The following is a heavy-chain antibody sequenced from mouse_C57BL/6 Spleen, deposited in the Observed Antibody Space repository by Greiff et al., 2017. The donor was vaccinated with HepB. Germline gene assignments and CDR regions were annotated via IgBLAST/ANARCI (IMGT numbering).Heavy chain of an antibody. CDR3: ATGTRFAY. Sequence: QVQLQQPGAELVMPGASVKLSCKASGYTFTSYWMQWVKQRPGQGLEWIGEIDPSDSYTNYNQKFKGKATLTVDTSSSTAYMQLSSLTSEDSAVYYCATGTRFAYWGQGTLVTVSA. CDR2: IDPSDSYT. CDR1: GYTFTSYW. V-gene: IGHV1-50*01. D-gene: IGHD4-1*01. J-gene: IGHJ3*01.